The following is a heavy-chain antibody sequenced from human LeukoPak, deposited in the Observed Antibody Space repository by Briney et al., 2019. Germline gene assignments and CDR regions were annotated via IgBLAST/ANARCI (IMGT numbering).Heavy chain of an antibody. CDR3: ARAGRRYCSSTGCYDGGDNWFDP. CDR1: GGSISSYY. Sequence: SETLSLTCTVSGGSISSYYWSWIRQPPGKGLEWIGYIYYSGSTNYNPSLKSRVTISVDTSKNQFSLKLSSVTAADTAVYYCARAGRRYCSSTGCYDGGDNWFDPWGQGTLVTVSS. J-gene: IGHJ5*02. D-gene: IGHD2-2*01. CDR2: IYYSGST. V-gene: IGHV4-59*01.